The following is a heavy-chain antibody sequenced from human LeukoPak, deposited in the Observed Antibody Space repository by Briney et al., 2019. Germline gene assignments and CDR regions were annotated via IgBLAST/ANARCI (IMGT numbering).Heavy chain of an antibody. J-gene: IGHJ4*02. Sequence: GASVKVSCKVSGYTLTELSMHWVRQVPGKGLEWMGGFDPEDGETIYAQKFQGRVTMTEDTSTDTAYMELSSLRSEDTAVYYCATPAELVVVNAFDYWGQGTLVTVSS. D-gene: IGHD3-22*01. CDR2: FDPEDGET. V-gene: IGHV1-24*01. CDR3: ATPAELVVVNAFDY. CDR1: GYTLTELS.